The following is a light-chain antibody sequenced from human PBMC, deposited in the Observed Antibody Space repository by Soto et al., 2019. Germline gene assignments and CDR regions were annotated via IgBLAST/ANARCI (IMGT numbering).Light chain of an antibody. Sequence: EIVFTQSAGTLSLSPGERATLSCRASQSVSSYLAWYQQKPGQAPRLLIYDASNRATGIPARFSGSGSGTDFTLTISSLEPEDFAVYYCQQRSNWTPITFGQGTRLENK. V-gene: IGKV3-11*01. CDR1: QSVSSY. CDR3: QQRSNWTPIT. J-gene: IGKJ5*01. CDR2: DAS.